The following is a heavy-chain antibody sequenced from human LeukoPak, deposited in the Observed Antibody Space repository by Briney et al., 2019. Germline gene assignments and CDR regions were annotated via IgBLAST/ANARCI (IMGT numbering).Heavy chain of an antibody. CDR3: ARDHDYYDTSGYWAYYYYYYMDV. CDR2: MNPNSGNT. CDR1: GYTFTSYD. D-gene: IGHD3-22*01. V-gene: IGHV1-8*03. J-gene: IGHJ6*03. Sequence: ASVKVSCKASGYTFTSYDINWVRQATGQGLEWMGWMNPNSGNTGYAQKFQGRVTITRNTSISTAYMELSSLRSEDTAVYYCARDHDYYDTSGYWAYYYYYYMDVWGKGPTVTVSS.